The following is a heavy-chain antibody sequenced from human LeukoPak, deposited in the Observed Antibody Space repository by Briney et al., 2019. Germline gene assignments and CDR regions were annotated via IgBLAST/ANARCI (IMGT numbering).Heavy chain of an antibody. CDR1: GFTFSSYG. D-gene: IGHD6-13*01. V-gene: IGHV3-33*01. CDR2: IRFDESHR. Sequence: PGGSLRLSCAASGFTFSSYGMHWVRQAPGKGLEWVAVIRFDESHRYYADSVKGRFTISRDNSKNTLFLQMTSLRAEDTALYYCARWDIPTADIDYWGQGTLVTVSS. CDR3: ARWDIPTADIDY. J-gene: IGHJ4*02.